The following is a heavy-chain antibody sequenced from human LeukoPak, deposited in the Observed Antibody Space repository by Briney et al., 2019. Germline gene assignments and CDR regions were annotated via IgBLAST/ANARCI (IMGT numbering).Heavy chain of an antibody. Sequence: QPGRSLRLSCAASGFTFSSYAMHWVRQAPGKGLEWVAVISYDGSNKYYADSVKGRFTISRDNSKNTLYLQMNSLRAEDTAVYYCVRSAFHAGSGNYYDYWGQGTLVTVSS. D-gene: IGHD3-22*01. J-gene: IGHJ4*02. CDR2: ISYDGSNK. V-gene: IGHV3-30-3*01. CDR3: VRSAFHAGSGNYYDY. CDR1: GFTFSSYA.